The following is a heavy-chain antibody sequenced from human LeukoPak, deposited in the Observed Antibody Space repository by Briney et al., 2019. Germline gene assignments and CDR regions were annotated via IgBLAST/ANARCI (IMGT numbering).Heavy chain of an antibody. CDR2: IHYSGST. CDR3: ARAVGDYDSSGYHNWFDP. D-gene: IGHD3-22*01. CDR1: GGSISSYY. Sequence: SETLSLTCTVSGGSISSYYWSWIRQPPGKGLEWIGYIHYSGSTNYNPSLKSRVTISVDTSKNQFSLKLSSVTAADTAVYYCARAVGDYDSSGYHNWFDPWGQGTLVTVSS. J-gene: IGHJ5*02. V-gene: IGHV4-59*01.